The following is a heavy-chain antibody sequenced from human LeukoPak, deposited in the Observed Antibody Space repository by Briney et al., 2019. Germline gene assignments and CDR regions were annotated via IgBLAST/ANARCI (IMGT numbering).Heavy chain of an antibody. D-gene: IGHD2-2*01. Sequence: SETLSLTCTVSCGSISSGSYYWSWIRQPAGKGLEWIGRIYTSGSTNYNPSLKSRVTISVDTSKDQFSLKLTSVTAADTAVYYCAGRGYGSSTTSFIGYWGQGTLVTVSS. CDR1: CGSISSGSYY. V-gene: IGHV4-61*02. CDR2: IYTSGST. J-gene: IGHJ4*02. CDR3: AGRGYGSSTTSFIGY.